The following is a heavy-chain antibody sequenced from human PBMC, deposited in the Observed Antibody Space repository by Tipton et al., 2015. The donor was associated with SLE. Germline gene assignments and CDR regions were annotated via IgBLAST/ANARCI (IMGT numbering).Heavy chain of an antibody. D-gene: IGHD6-6*01. CDR1: WLTFSGSA. Sequence: SLRLSCAASWLTFSGSAIHWVRQASGKGLEWVGRMRSKADSYATGYAASVEGRFTISRDDSKNTAYLQMRSLKTEDTALYYCITSSSPFDYWGQGTLVTVSS. CDR3: ITSSSPFDY. V-gene: IGHV3-73*01. J-gene: IGHJ4*02. CDR2: MRSKADSYAT.